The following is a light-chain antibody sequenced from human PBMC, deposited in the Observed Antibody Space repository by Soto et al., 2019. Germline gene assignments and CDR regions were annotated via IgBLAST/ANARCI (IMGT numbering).Light chain of an antibody. V-gene: IGLV2-14*01. CDR2: EVR. CDR1: SSDVGGYNY. Sequence: QSALTQPASVSGSPGQSITFSCTGTSSDVGGYNYVSWYQQHPGKAPKLMIYEVRNRPSGVSNRFSGSKSGNTASLTISGLQAEDEAEYYGSSYTSSYTHVVFGGGTKLTVL. CDR3: SSYTSSYTHVV. J-gene: IGLJ2*01.